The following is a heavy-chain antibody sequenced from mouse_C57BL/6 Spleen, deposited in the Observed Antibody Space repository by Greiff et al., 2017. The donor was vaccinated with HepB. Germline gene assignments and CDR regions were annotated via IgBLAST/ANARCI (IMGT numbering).Heavy chain of an antibody. Sequence: VKLQQPGAELVKPGASVKMSCKASGYTFTSYWITWVKQRPGQGLEWIGDIYPGSGSTNYNEKFKSKATLTVDTSSSTAYMQLSSLTSEDSAVYYCARVGLMVTTTPFGYWGQGTTLTVSS. J-gene: IGHJ2*01. V-gene: IGHV1-55*01. D-gene: IGHD2-2*01. CDR1: GYTFTSYW. CDR2: IYPGSGST. CDR3: ARVGLMVTTTPFGY.